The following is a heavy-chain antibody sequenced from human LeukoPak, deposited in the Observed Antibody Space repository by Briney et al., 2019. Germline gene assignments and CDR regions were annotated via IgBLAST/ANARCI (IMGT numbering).Heavy chain of an antibody. V-gene: IGHV4-38-2*01. CDR3: ARSAEYFDY. CDR1: GYSISSGYY. J-gene: IGHJ4*02. Sequence: PSETLSLTCAVSGYSISSGYYWGWIRQPPGKGLEWIGSIYHSGSTYYNPSLKSRVTISVDTSKNQFSLKLSSVTAADTAVYYCARSAEYFDYWGQGTLVTVPS. CDR2: IYHSGST.